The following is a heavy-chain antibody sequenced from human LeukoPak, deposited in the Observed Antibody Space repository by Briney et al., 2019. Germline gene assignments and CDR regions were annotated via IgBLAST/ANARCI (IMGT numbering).Heavy chain of an antibody. CDR1: GFTFSSYW. V-gene: IGHV3-7*03. CDR3: AKDPQPYSNYPEYYFHY. CDR2: IKQDGSEK. D-gene: IGHD4-11*01. J-gene: IGHJ4*02. Sequence: PGGSLRLSCAASGFTFSSYWMSWVRQAPGKGLEWVANIKQDGSEKYYVDSVKGRFTISRDTSKNTLYLQMNSLRAEDTAVYYCAKDPQPYSNYPEYYFHYWGQGTLVTVSS.